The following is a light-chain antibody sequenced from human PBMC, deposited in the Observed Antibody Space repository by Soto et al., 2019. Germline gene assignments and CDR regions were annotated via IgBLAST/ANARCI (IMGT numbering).Light chain of an antibody. Sequence: EIVMTQSPATLSVSPGERATLYCRASQSVSSNLAWYQQKPGQAPRLLIYGASTRATGIPARFSGSGSGTEFSLTINSLQSEDFGVYFCQQYDQWWTFGQGTNVDIK. CDR3: QQYDQWWT. J-gene: IGKJ1*01. CDR2: GAS. V-gene: IGKV3D-15*01. CDR1: QSVSSN.